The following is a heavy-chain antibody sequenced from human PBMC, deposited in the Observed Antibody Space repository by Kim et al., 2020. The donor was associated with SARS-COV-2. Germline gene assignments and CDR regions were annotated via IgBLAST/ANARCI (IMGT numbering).Heavy chain of an antibody. D-gene: IGHD2-2*01. CDR2: ISAYNGNT. CDR3: ARDLSSTRGANWFDP. CDR1: GYTFTSYG. Sequence: ASVKVSCKASGYTFTSYGISWVRQAPGQGLEWMGWISAYNGNTNYAQKLQGRVTMTTDTSTSTAYMELRSLRSDDTAVYYCARDLSSTRGANWFDPWGQGTLVTVSS. J-gene: IGHJ5*02. V-gene: IGHV1-18*04.